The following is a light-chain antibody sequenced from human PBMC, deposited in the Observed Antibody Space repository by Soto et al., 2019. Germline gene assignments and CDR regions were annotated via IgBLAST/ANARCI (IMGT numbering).Light chain of an antibody. CDR1: QSVSSN. V-gene: IGKV3-15*01. CDR3: QQYNNWPPWT. Sequence: EIVMTQSPATLSVSPGERATLSCRASQSVSSNLAWYQQKPGQAPRLLIYGASTRATGIPARLSGSGSGTEFTLTISSLQSEDFAVYYWQQYNNWPPWTFGQGTKLEIK. J-gene: IGKJ2*02. CDR2: GAS.